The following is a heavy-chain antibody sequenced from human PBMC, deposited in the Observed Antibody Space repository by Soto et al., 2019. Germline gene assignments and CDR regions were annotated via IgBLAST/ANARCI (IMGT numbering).Heavy chain of an antibody. CDR2: INHSGST. V-gene: IGHV4-34*01. CDR1: GGSFSGYY. CDR3: ARVREYDFWSPIRY. Sequence: SETLSLTCAVYGGSFSGYYWSWIRQPPGKGLEWIGEINHSGSTNYNPSLKSRVTISVDTSKNQFSLKLSSVTAADTAVYYCARVREYDFWSPIRYWGQGTLVTVSS. J-gene: IGHJ4*02. D-gene: IGHD3-3*01.